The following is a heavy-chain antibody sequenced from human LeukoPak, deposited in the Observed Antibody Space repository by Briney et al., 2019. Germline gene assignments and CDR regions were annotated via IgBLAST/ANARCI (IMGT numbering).Heavy chain of an antibody. CDR1: GGSISSSNYY. CDR3: ARDRQQLVRGDYFDY. J-gene: IGHJ4*02. V-gene: IGHV4-39*07. D-gene: IGHD4-11*01. Sequence: SETLPLTCTVSGGSISSSNYYWGWIRQPPGKGLEWIGSVYYSGSTYYSPSLKSRVTISIDTSKNQFSLRLTSVTAADTAVYYCARDRQQLVRGDYFDYWGQGTLVTVSS. CDR2: VYYSGST.